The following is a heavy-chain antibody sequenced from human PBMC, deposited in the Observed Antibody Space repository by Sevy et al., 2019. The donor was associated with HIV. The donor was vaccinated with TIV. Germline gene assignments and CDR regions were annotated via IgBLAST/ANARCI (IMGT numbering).Heavy chain of an antibody. J-gene: IGHJ3*01. CDR1: GFIFNNYA. V-gene: IGHV3-23*01. CDR2: INGNGDST. D-gene: IGHD3-22*01. Sequence: GGSLRLSCAGSGFIFNNYAMSWVRQVPGKGLEWVSGINGNGDSTNYADSAKGRFTISRDNSKSTLYLQMNSLRAEDTAVYYCAKDYYDSGGYYFYPARPTAFDLWGQGTMVTVSS. CDR3: AKDYYDSGGYYFYPARPTAFDL.